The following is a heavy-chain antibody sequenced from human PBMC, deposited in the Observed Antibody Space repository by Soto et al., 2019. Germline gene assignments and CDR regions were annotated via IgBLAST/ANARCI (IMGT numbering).Heavy chain of an antibody. D-gene: IGHD3-22*01. CDR3: AMGGSGYTWCNEF. CDR2: IIPVFQTS. Sequence: QEQLVQSGAEVKKPGSSVKVSCKASGGLFSSYPISWVRQVPGQGLEWMGGIIPVFQTSYYTKRFQGRVTITADEATNTAYMELSSLRSDDTAIYYCAMGGSGYTWCNEFWCQGTLVTVSS. CDR1: GGLFSSYP. V-gene: IGHV1-69*01. J-gene: IGHJ4*02.